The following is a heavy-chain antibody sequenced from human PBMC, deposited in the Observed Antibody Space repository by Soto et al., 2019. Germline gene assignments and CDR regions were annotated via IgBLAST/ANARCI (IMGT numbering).Heavy chain of an antibody. V-gene: IGHV3-30*03. J-gene: IGHJ6*02. CDR1: GFTFSSYG. Sequence: GGSLRLSCAASGFTFSSYGMHWVRQAPGKGLEWVAVISYDGSNKYYADSVKGRFTISRDNSKNTLYLQMNSLRAEDTAVYYCARNRFGGLFPSDYYYGMDVWGQGTTVTVSS. D-gene: IGHD3-10*01. CDR2: ISYDGSNK. CDR3: ARNRFGGLFPSDYYYGMDV.